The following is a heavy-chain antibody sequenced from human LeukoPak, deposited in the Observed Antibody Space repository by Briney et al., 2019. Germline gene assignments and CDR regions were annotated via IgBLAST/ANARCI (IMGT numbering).Heavy chain of an antibody. J-gene: IGHJ6*03. V-gene: IGHV3-21*01. CDR1: GFTFSSYN. CDR2: ITSGSSHI. Sequence: GGSLRLSCAASGFTFSSYNMHCVPETPEQGLEWVSSITSGSSHIYYADSVKGRFTISRDNAKSSLYLQMNSLRAEDTAVYYCARDPYSGSYGADYYYYMDVWGKGTTVTISS. CDR3: ARDPYSGSYGADYYYYMDV. D-gene: IGHD1-26*01.